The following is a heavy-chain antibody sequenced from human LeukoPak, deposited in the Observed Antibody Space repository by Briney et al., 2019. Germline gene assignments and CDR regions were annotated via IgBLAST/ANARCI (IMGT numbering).Heavy chain of an antibody. CDR2: ISGSGGST. Sequence: GGSLRLSCAASGFTFSSYAMSWVRQAPGKGLEWVSAISGSGGSTYYADSVKGRFTISRDNSKNTLYLQMNSLRAEDTAVYYCAKGPRAYSSSPTYYFDYWGQGTLVTVSS. J-gene: IGHJ4*02. CDR3: AKGPRAYSSSPTYYFDY. CDR1: GFTFSSYA. V-gene: IGHV3-23*01. D-gene: IGHD6-6*01.